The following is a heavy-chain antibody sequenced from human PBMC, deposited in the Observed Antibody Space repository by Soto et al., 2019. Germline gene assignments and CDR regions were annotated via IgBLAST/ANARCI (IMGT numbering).Heavy chain of an antibody. CDR1: GFTFSSYS. V-gene: IGHV3-21*01. Sequence: VQLVESGGGLVKPGGSLRLSCAASGFTFSSYSMNWVRQAPGKGLEWVSSISSSSSYIYYADSVKGRFTISRDNAKNSLYLQMNSLRAEDTAVYYCARDRYCSGGSCPFGERADDYWGQGTLVTVSS. J-gene: IGHJ4*02. D-gene: IGHD2-15*01. CDR3: ARDRYCSGGSCPFGERADDY. CDR2: ISSSSSYI.